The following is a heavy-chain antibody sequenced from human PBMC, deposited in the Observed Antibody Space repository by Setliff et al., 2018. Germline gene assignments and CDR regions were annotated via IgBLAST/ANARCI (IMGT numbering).Heavy chain of an antibody. J-gene: IGHJ5*02. D-gene: IGHD3-10*01. CDR2: ISSTSSTI. Sequence: PGGSLRLSCATSGFAFGGHGMNWVRQAPGKGLEWLSYISSTSSTIFYADSVKGRFTISRDNAKSSLYLQMNSLRAEDTAVYYCARDLIRGAPNWFDPWGQGTLVTVSS. CDR1: GFAFGGHG. CDR3: ARDLIRGAPNWFDP. V-gene: IGHV3-48*04.